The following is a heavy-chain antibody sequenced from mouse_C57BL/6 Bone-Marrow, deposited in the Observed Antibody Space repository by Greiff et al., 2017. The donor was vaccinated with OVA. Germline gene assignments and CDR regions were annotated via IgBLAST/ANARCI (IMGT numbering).Heavy chain of an antibody. Sequence: EVQLQQSGPELVKPGASVKIPCKASGYTFTDYNMDWVKQSHGKSLEWIGDINPNNGGTIYNQKFKGKATLTVDKSSSTAYMELRSLTSEDTAVYYCARETTTVVAPYAMDYWGQGTSVTVSS. J-gene: IGHJ4*01. CDR3: ARETTTVVAPYAMDY. V-gene: IGHV1-18*01. CDR1: GYTFTDYN. D-gene: IGHD1-1*01. CDR2: INPNNGGT.